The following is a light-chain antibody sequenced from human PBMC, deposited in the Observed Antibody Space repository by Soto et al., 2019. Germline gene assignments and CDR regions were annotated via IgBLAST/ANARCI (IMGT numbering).Light chain of an antibody. V-gene: IGKV1-5*03. Sequence: DIQMTQSPSTLSASVGDRVTITCRASQSISTYLAWYQQKPGNAPKLLIYKASNLQSGVPSRFSGSGSGTEFTLTISSLQPDDFATYYGQQYNSYSPYTFGQGTNLEIK. CDR1: QSISTY. CDR2: KAS. J-gene: IGKJ2*01. CDR3: QQYNSYSPYT.